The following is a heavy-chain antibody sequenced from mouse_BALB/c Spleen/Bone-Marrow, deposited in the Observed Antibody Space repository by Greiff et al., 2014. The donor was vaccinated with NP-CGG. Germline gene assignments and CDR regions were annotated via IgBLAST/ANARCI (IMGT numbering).Heavy chain of an antibody. CDR1: GFNIKDTY. CDR3: ARSDCYGKAFAY. J-gene: IGHJ3*01. Sequence: VQLKQSGAELVKPGASVKLSCTASGFNIKDTYMHWVKQRPEQGLEWIGRIDPANGNTKYDPKFQGKATITADTSSNTAYLQLSSLTSEDTAVYYCARSDCYGKAFAYWGQGTLVTVSA. CDR2: IDPANGNT. D-gene: IGHD2-3*01. V-gene: IGHV14-3*02.